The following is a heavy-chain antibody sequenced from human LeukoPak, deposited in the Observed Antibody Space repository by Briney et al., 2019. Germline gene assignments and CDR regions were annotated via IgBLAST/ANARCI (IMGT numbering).Heavy chain of an antibody. J-gene: IGHJ4*02. CDR1: GFTFSSYD. D-gene: IGHD6-13*01. CDR2: ISYDGSNK. Sequence: GRSLRLSCAASGFTFSSYDMHWVRQAPGKGLECVAVISYDGSNKYYADSVKGRFTISRDNSKNTLYLQMNSLRAEDTAVYYRTKSGIAAAGSLVYFDYWGQGTLVTASS. CDR3: TKSGIAAAGSLVYFDY. V-gene: IGHV3-30*18.